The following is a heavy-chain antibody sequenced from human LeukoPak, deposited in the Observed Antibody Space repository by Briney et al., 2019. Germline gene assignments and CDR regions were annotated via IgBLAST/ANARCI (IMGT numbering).Heavy chain of an antibody. Sequence: SETLSLTCTVSGGSISSHYWSWVRQTPGKGLEWIGHIYHSGNTKYNSALKGRVTISDDASKNQFSLRLSSVTAADTAVYLCARGYDFWSGVMSDAFDIWGRGTKVTVSS. CDR3: ARGYDFWSGVMSDAFDI. J-gene: IGHJ3*02. CDR2: IYHSGNT. CDR1: GGSISSHY. D-gene: IGHD3-3*01. V-gene: IGHV4-59*11.